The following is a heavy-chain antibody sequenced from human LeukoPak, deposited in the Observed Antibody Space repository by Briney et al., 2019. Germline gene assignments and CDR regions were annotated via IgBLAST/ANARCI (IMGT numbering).Heavy chain of an antibody. CDR2: INGDGSIT. CDR3: SRGLVGYYHDSSTYPDS. D-gene: IGHD3-22*01. Sequence: GGSLRLSCAASGFIFSSYAMSWVRQAPGKGLVWVSRINGDGSITTYADSVKGRFTISRDNAKNMLYLQLDSLTAGDTVVYYCSRGLVGYYHDSSTYPDSWGQGTLVTVSS. V-gene: IGHV3-74*01. CDR1: GFIFSSYA. J-gene: IGHJ4*02.